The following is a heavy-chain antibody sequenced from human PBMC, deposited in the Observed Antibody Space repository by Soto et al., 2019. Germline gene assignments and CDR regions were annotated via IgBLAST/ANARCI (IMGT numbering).Heavy chain of an antibody. V-gene: IGHV1-18*01. CDR2: ITTYTGNT. CDR3: ARDRGSGSYYLGPYYFDY. CDR1: GYTFTDYV. D-gene: IGHD1-26*01. J-gene: IGHJ4*02. Sequence: QVQLVQSGAEVRRPGASVRVSCKASGYTFTDYVFSWVRQAPGQGLEWMGWITTYTGNTKFAQTFQGRVTMTTDRFTSNAYMDLRSLTSDDTAVYYCARDRGSGSYYLGPYYFDYWGQGTLVTVSS.